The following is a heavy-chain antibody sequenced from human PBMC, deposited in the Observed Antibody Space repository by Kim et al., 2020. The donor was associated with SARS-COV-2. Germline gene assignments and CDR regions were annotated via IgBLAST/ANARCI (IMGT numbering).Heavy chain of an antibody. V-gene: IGHV4-4*02. CDR1: GGFISSSNC. J-gene: IGHJ4*02. D-gene: IGHD3-9*01. Sequence: SETLSLTCAVSGGFISSSNCWSWVRQPPGKGLEWIGEICYSGSTNYNPSLKSRVTISVDKSKNQFSLKLTSVTAADTAVYYCASAISRTVDYWGQGILVTVSS. CDR2: ICYSGST. CDR3: ASAISRTVDY.